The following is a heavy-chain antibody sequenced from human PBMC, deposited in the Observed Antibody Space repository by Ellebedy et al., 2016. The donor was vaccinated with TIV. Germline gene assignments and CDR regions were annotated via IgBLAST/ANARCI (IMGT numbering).Heavy chain of an antibody. D-gene: IGHD5-24*01. Sequence: GASLKISCAASGFSFSTYVMHWVRQAPGKGLEWLALVSSEGNIKHYADSVKGRFTISRDNSKNTLIVDMNSLRTEDTAVYYCAKGATILGSIVGSWGQGTLVSVSS. CDR3: AKGATILGSIVGS. CDR1: GFSFSTYV. J-gene: IGHJ4*02. CDR2: VSSEGNIK. V-gene: IGHV3-30*18.